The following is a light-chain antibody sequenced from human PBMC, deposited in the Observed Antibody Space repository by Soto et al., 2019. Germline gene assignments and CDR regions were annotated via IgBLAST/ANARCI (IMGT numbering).Light chain of an antibody. Sequence: DIQMTQSPSTLSASVGDRVTITCRASQSISSWLAWYQQKPGKAPKLLIYDASSLESGVPSRFSGSGSGPEFTLTISSLQPDNFATYYCQQYNSLWTFGQGAKVEIK. CDR2: DAS. CDR1: QSISSW. CDR3: QQYNSLWT. V-gene: IGKV1-5*01. J-gene: IGKJ1*01.